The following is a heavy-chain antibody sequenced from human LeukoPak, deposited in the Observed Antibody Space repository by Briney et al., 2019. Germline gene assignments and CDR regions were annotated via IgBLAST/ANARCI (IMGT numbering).Heavy chain of an antibody. V-gene: IGHV3-74*01. CDR3: ATSRTFDY. J-gene: IGHJ4*02. Sequence: SGGSLRLSCAASGPTFSSYWMHWVRHSPGKGLVWVSGINSDGSSTSYADSVKGRFTISRDNAKNTVYLQMNSLRAEDTAVYHCATSRTFDYWGQGTLVTVSS. CDR2: INSDGSST. CDR1: GPTFSSYW.